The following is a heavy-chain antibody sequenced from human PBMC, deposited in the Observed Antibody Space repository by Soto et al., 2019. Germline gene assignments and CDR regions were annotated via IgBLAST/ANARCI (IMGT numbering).Heavy chain of an antibody. CDR2: LGGNGFTT. V-gene: IGHV3-23*01. CDR1: GFTFGSYA. D-gene: IGHD2-2*01. J-gene: IGHJ6*03. CDR3: AKALRPSLNFFYYMDV. Sequence: EVQLLESGGGLVQPGGSLRLSCVVSGFTFGSYAMSWVRQAPEKGPEWVAILGGNGFTTYYADYVKGRFTISGDKSKSTLFLQMNSLRADETGVYYCAKALRPSLNFFYYMDVWGRGTAVTVSS.